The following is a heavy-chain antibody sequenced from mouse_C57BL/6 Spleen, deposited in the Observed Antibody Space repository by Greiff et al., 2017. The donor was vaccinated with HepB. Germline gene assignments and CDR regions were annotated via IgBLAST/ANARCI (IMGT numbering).Heavy chain of an antibody. CDR3: ARHNDYDVFAY. CDR1: GFTFSSYG. CDR2: ISSGGSYT. Sequence: EVKLMESGGDLVKPGGSLKLSCAASGFTFSSYGMSWVRQTPDKRLEWVATISSGGSYTYYPDSVKGRFTISRDNAKNTLYLQMSSLKSEDTAMYYCARHNDYDVFAYWGQGTLVTVSA. V-gene: IGHV5-6*01. D-gene: IGHD2-4*01. J-gene: IGHJ3*01.